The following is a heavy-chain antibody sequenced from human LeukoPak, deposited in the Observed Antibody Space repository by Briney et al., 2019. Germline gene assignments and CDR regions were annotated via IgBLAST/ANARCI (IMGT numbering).Heavy chain of an antibody. J-gene: IGHJ4*02. CDR3: ARGDQGDQWLVPSNY. V-gene: IGHV5-51*01. Sequence: GESLKISCKGSGYSFTNYWIGWVRQMPGKGLEWMGIIYPGDSDTRYSPSFQGQVTISADKSISTAYLQWSSLKASDTAMYYCARGDQGDQWLVPSNYWGQGTLVTVSS. CDR2: IYPGDSDT. CDR1: GYSFTNYW. D-gene: IGHD6-19*01.